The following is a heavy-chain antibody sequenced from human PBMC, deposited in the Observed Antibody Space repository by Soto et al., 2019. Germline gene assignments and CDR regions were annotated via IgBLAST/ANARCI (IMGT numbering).Heavy chain of an antibody. CDR1: GYTFTSYA. V-gene: IGHV1-3*01. D-gene: IGHD6-13*01. CDR3: ARGSLPAAGYYYYYYGMDV. J-gene: IGHJ6*02. Sequence: QVQLVQSGAEVKKPGASVKVSCKASGYTFTSYAMHWVRQAPGQRLEWMGWINAGNGNTKYSQKFQGRVTITRDTSASTAYMELSSLRSEDTAVYYCARGSLPAAGYYYYYYGMDVWGQGTTVTVSS. CDR2: INAGNGNT.